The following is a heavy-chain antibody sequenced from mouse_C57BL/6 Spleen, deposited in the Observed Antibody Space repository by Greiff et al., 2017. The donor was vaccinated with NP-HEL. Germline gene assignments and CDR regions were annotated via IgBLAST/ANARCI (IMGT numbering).Heavy chain of an antibody. CDR2: IGPEDGET. D-gene: IGHD1-1*01. CDR3: ARPYYYGSSYNWYFDV. V-gene: IGHV14-2*01. Sequence: EVKLVESGAELVKPGASVKLSCTASGFNIKDYYMHWVKQRTEQGLEWIGRIGPEDGETKYAPKFQGKATITADPSSNTAYLQLSSLTSEDTAVYYCARPYYYGSSYNWYFDVWGTGTTVTVSS. J-gene: IGHJ1*03. CDR1: GFNIKDYY.